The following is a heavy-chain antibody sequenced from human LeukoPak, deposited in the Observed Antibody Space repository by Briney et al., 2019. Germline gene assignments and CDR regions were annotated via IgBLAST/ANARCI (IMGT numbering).Heavy chain of an antibody. CDR1: GFTFSSYS. J-gene: IGHJ6*02. D-gene: IGHD3-16*01. CDR3: ARVPLLRYYYYGMDV. V-gene: IGHV3-48*04. Sequence: GGSLRLSCAASGFTFSSYSMNWVRQAPGKGLEWVSYISSSSSTIYYADSVKGRFTISRDNAKNSLYLQMNSLRAEDTAVYYCARVPLLRYYYYGMDVWGQGTTVTVSS. CDR2: ISSSSSTI.